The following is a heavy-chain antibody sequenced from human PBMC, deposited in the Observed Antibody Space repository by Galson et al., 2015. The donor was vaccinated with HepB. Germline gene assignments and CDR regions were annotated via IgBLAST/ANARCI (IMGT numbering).Heavy chain of an antibody. CDR3: ARAVGATSYLPYYYYGMDV. D-gene: IGHD1-26*01. CDR1: GGSISSSNW. Sequence: SETLSLTCAVSGGSISSSNWWSWVRQPPGKGLEWIGEIYHSGSTNYNPSLKSRVTISVDKSKNQFSLKLSSVTAADTAVYYCARAVGATSYLPYYYYGMDVWGQGTTVTVSS. CDR2: IYHSGST. V-gene: IGHV4-4*02. J-gene: IGHJ6*02.